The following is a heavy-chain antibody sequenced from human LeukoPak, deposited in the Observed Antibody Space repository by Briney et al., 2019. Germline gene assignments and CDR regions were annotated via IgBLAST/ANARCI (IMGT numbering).Heavy chain of an antibody. CDR3: AADYGDYQFFDY. Sequence: SETLSLTCTVSGGSISSYYWSWIRQPAGKGLEWIGRIYTSGSTNYNPSLKSRVTMSVDTSKNQFSLKLSSVTAADTAVYYYAADYGDYQFFDYWGQGTLVTVSS. CDR1: GGSISSYY. D-gene: IGHD4-17*01. CDR2: IYTSGST. V-gene: IGHV4-4*07. J-gene: IGHJ4*02.